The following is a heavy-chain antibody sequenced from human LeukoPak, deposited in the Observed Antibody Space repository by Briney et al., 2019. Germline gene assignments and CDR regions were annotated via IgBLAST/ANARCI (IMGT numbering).Heavy chain of an antibody. Sequence: SETLSLTCTVSSGSISSYYWSWIRQPAGKGLEWIGRIYTSGSTNYNPSLKSRVTMSVDTSKNQFSLKLSSVTAADTAVYYCAREGGLGRFWKWTDYWGQGTLVTVSS. V-gene: IGHV4-4*07. CDR3: AREGGLGRFWKWTDY. CDR2: IYTSGST. CDR1: SGSISSYY. J-gene: IGHJ4*02. D-gene: IGHD3-3*01.